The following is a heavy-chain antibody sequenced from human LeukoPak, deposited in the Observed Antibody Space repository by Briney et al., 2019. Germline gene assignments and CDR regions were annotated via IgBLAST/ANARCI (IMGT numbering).Heavy chain of an antibody. J-gene: IGHJ4*02. Sequence: PGGSLRLSCAASGFTFSSYSMNWVRQAPGKGLEWVSSISSSSSYIYYADSVKGRFTISRDNAKNSLYLQMNSLRAEDTAVYYCATDIVAVPAALVDYWGQGTLVTVSS. CDR1: GFTFSSYS. V-gene: IGHV3-21*01. CDR3: ATDIVAVPAALVDY. CDR2: ISSSSSYI. D-gene: IGHD2-2*01.